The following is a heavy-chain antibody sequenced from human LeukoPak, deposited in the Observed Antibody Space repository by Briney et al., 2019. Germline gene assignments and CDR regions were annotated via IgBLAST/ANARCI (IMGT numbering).Heavy chain of an antibody. CDR2: INWNGGST. Sequence: GSLRLSCAASRFTFSTYSMNWVRQAPGKGLEWVSGINWNGGSTGYADSVEGRFTISRDNAKNSQYLQMNSLRVEDTALYYCARAQTYGDSRLLLDYWGQGTLVTVSS. V-gene: IGHV3-20*04. D-gene: IGHD4-17*01. J-gene: IGHJ4*02. CDR3: ARAQTYGDSRLLLDY. CDR1: RFTFSTYS.